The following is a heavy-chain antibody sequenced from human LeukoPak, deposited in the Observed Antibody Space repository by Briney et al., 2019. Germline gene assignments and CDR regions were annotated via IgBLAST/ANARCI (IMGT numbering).Heavy chain of an antibody. Sequence: SETLSLTCTVSGGSISSYYWNWIRQPAGKGLEWIGRIYTSGSTNYNPSLKSRLTISVDTSKNQFSLKLSSVTAADTAVYYCARRGGSGRSFDYWGQGTLVTVSS. CDR3: ARRGGSGRSFDY. D-gene: IGHD3-10*01. CDR2: IYTSGST. V-gene: IGHV4-4*07. CDR1: GGSISSYY. J-gene: IGHJ4*02.